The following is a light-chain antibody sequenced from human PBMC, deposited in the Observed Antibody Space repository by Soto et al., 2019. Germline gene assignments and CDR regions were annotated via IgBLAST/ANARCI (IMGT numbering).Light chain of an antibody. CDR1: QSISSW. V-gene: IGKV1-5*01. Sequence: DIQTTQSPSTLSASVGDRVTITCRASQSISSWLAWYQQKPGKAPKLLIYDASSLESGVPSRFSGSVSGTEFTLTISSLQPDDFATYYCQQYNSYSFGGGTKVEIK. CDR3: QQYNSYS. CDR2: DAS. J-gene: IGKJ4*01.